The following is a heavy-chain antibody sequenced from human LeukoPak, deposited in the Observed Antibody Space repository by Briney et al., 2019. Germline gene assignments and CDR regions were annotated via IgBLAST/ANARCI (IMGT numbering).Heavy chain of an antibody. D-gene: IGHD3-10*01. CDR2: IIPIFGTA. V-gene: IGHV1-69*13. CDR3: ARDTGWHGSARAPSYYYYGMDV. CDR1: GGTFSSYA. J-gene: IGHJ6*02. Sequence: SVKVSCKASGGTFSSYAISWVRQAPGQGLEWMGGIIPIFGTANYAQKFQGRVTITADESTSTAYMEMSSLRSEDKAVYYSARDTGWHGSARAPSYYYYGMDVWGQGTTVTVSS.